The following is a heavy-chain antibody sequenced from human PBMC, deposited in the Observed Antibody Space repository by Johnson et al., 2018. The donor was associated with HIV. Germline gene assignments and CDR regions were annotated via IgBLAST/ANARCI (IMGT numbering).Heavy chain of an antibody. V-gene: IGHV3-30*04. J-gene: IGHJ3*02. Sequence: QVQLVESGGGVVQPGRSLRLSCAASGFTFSSYAMHWVRQAPGKGLEWVAVISYDGSNKSYADSVKGRFTISRDNSKDTLSLQMNSRRDEDTAVYYCAKVRRAGGVRDGCDIWGEGTTVTVSA. D-gene: IGHD2-8*02. CDR3: AKVRRAGGVRDGCDI. CDR2: ISYDGSNK. CDR1: GFTFSSYA.